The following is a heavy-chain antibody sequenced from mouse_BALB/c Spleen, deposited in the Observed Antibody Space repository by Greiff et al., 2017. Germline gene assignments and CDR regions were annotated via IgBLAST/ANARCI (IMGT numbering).Heavy chain of an antibody. Sequence: VQLQQSGAGLVKPGASVKLSCKASGYTFTEYIIHWVKQRSGQGLEWIGWFYPGSGSIKYNEKFKDKATLTADKSSSTVYMELSRLTSEDSAVYFGARQGDGNPWFAYWGQGTLVTVSA. V-gene: IGHV1-62-2*01. CDR2: FYPGSGSI. CDR1: GYTFTEYI. J-gene: IGHJ3*01. D-gene: IGHD2-1*01. CDR3: ARQGDGNPWFAY.